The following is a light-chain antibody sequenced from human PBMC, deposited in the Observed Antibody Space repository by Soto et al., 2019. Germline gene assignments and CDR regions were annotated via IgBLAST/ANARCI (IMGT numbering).Light chain of an antibody. J-gene: IGLJ1*01. CDR2: DVT. CDR1: SSDVGAYNY. V-gene: IGLV2-14*03. CDR3: SSYKTSSTLYL. Sequence: QSVLTQPASVSGSPGQSITISCTGTSSDVGAYNYVSWYQQYPGKAPKYIIYDVTNRPSGVSYRFSGSKSGNTASLTISGLQAEDEADYYCSSYKTSSTLYLFGTGTKVTV.